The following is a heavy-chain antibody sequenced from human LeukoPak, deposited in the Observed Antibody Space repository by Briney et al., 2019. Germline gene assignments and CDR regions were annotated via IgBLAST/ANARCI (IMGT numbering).Heavy chain of an antibody. CDR3: ARGLGSSWFYR. CDR2: ISGSGSPV. CDR1: GFTFSSNN. Sequence: GGSLRLSCAASGFTFSSNNMNWVRQAPGKGPEWLSYISGSGSPVSYADSVKGRFTISRDNAKNLLYLQMISLRDEDTAVYYRARGLGSSWFYRWGQGTLVTVSS. V-gene: IGHV3-48*02. J-gene: IGHJ4*02. D-gene: IGHD6-13*01.